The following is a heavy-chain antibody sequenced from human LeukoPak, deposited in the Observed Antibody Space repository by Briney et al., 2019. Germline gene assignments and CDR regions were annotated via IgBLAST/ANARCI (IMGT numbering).Heavy chain of an antibody. CDR3: ARTPLRYSSGPDAFDI. V-gene: IGHV1-46*01. J-gene: IGHJ3*02. D-gene: IGHD6-19*01. CDR2: INPSGGST. CDR1: GYTFTSYY. Sequence: ASVKVSCKASGYTFTSYYMHWVRQAPGQGLEWMGIINPSGGSTSYAQKFQGRVTMTRDTSTSTVYMELSSLRSEDTAAYYCARTPLRYSSGPDAFDIWGQGTMVTVSS.